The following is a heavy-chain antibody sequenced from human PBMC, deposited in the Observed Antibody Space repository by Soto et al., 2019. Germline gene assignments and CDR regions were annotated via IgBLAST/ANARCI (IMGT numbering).Heavy chain of an antibody. CDR2: IKQDGSEK. V-gene: IGHV3-7*01. J-gene: IGHJ3*02. Sequence: GGSLRLSCAASGFTFSSYWMSWVRQAPGKGLEWVANIKQDGSEKYYVDSVKGRFTISRDNAKNSLYLQMNSLRAEDTAVYYCARVSVVAATQTYAFDIWGQGTMVTVS. D-gene: IGHD2-15*01. CDR1: GFTFSSYW. CDR3: ARVSVVAATQTYAFDI.